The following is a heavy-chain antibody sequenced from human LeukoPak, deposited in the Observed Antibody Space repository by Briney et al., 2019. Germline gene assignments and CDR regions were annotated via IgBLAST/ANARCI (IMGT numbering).Heavy chain of an antibody. D-gene: IGHD1-26*01. Sequence: SVKISCKASGYTFTTYGISWVRQAPGQGIEWMGGIIPIFGTANYAQKFQGRVTITADKSTSTAYMELSSLRSGDTAVYYCARGVGATGEDAFDIWGQGTMVTVSS. CDR3: ARGVGATGEDAFDI. J-gene: IGHJ3*02. CDR1: GYTFTTYG. V-gene: IGHV1-69*06. CDR2: IIPIFGTA.